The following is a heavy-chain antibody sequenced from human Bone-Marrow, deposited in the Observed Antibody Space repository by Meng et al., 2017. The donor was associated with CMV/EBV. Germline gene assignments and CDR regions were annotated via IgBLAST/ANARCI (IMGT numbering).Heavy chain of an antibody. J-gene: IGHJ6*02. V-gene: IGHV1-46*01. CDR2: INPSGGST. Sequence: ASVKVSCKASGYTFTSYYMHWVRQAPGQGLEWMGIINPSGGSTSYAQKFQGRVTMTRDTSTSTVYMELSSLRSEDTAVYYCARDERGYSSITEGYYYGMDVWGQGTTVTVSS. CDR3: ARDERGYSSITEGYYYGMDV. D-gene: IGHD6-13*01. CDR1: GYTFTSYY.